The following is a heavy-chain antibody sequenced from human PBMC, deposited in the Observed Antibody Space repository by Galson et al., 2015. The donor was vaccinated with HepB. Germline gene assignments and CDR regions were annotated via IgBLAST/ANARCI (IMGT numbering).Heavy chain of an antibody. J-gene: IGHJ5*02. Sequence: SLRLSCAASGFTFSSYWMHWVRRAPGKGLVWVSCINSDGRTTSYAESVKGRFTISRDNAKNTLYLQMNSLRVEDTAVYYCASGGAGLDHWGQGTLVTVSS. CDR2: INSDGRTT. CDR3: ASGGAGLDH. D-gene: IGHD1-26*01. V-gene: IGHV3-74*01. CDR1: GFTFSSYW.